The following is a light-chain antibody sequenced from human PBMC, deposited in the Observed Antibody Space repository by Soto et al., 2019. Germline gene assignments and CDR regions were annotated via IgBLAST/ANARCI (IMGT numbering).Light chain of an antibody. CDR3: CSYAGSDTLL. J-gene: IGLJ2*01. CDR2: EVT. Sequence: QSVLTQPASVSGSPGQSITISCTGTRSDIGSYNLVSWYQQHPGKAPKLMIYEVTKRPSGVSDRFSGSKSGNTASLTISGLQAEDEADYHCCSYAGSDTLLFGGGTKLTVL. V-gene: IGLV2-23*02. CDR1: RSDIGSYNL.